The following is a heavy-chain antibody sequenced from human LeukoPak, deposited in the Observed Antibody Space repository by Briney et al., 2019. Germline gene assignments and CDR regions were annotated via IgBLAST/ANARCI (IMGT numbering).Heavy chain of an antibody. D-gene: IGHD3-10*01. Sequence: GASVKVSCKASGYTFSNYGITWVRQAPGQGLEWMGTISGHNGDVNYAPKFQGRVTMTTDTSTTTAYMELRSLRFDGTAVYYCARYNSLLRGVTTSDYWGQGTLVTVSS. CDR3: ARYNSLLRGVTTSDY. J-gene: IGHJ4*02. CDR1: GYTFSNYG. V-gene: IGHV1-18*01. CDR2: ISGHNGDV.